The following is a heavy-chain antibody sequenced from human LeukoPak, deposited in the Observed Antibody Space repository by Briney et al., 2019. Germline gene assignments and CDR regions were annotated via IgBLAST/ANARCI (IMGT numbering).Heavy chain of an antibody. CDR1: GFTVSSNY. Sequence: PGGSLRLSCAASGFTVSSNYMSWVRQAPGKVLEWVSVIYSCGSTYYADSVKGRFTISRDNSKNTLYLQMNSLRAEDTAVYYCANTYGDHLGRWVGYAFDIWGQGTMVTVSS. V-gene: IGHV3-66*03. CDR3: ANTYGDHLGRWVGYAFDI. D-gene: IGHD4-17*01. CDR2: IYSCGST. J-gene: IGHJ3*02.